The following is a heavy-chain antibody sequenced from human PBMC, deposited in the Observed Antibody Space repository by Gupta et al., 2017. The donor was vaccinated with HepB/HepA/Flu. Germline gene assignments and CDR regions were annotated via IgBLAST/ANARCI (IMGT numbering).Heavy chain of an antibody. Sequence: QVQLVQSGAEVKKPGSSVKVSCKASGGTFSSYAISWVRQAPGQGLEWMGGIIPIFGTANYAQKFQGRVTITADESTSTAYMELSSLRSEDTAVYYCARVYSGSYLGAARTGHFDYWGQGTLVTGSS. CDR2: IIPIFGTA. CDR1: GGTFSSYA. V-gene: IGHV1-69*01. CDR3: ARVYSGSYLGAARTGHFDY. D-gene: IGHD1-26*01. J-gene: IGHJ4*02.